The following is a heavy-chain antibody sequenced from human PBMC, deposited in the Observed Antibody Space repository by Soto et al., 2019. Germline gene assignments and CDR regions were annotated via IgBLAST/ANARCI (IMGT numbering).Heavy chain of an antibody. CDR2: ISAYNGNT. Sequence: GASVKVSCRASGYTFTSSGISWVRQAPGQGLEWMGWISAYNGNTNYAQKLQGRVTMTTDTSTSTAYMELRSLRSDDTAVYYCASFRGDYSSSWYRLDYWGQGTLVTVSS. D-gene: IGHD6-13*01. CDR3: ASFRGDYSSSWYRLDY. CDR1: GYTFTSSG. V-gene: IGHV1-18*01. J-gene: IGHJ4*02.